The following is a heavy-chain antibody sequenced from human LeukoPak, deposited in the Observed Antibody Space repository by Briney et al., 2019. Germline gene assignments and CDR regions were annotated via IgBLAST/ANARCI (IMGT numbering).Heavy chain of an antibody. Sequence: ASAKVSCKASGYTFTGYYMHWVRQAPGQGLEWMGWINPNSGGTNYAQKFQGRVTMTRDTSISTAYMELSRLRSDDTAVYYCARGPMYSSSSVDYFDYWGQGTLVIVSS. J-gene: IGHJ4*02. CDR3: ARGPMYSSSSVDYFDY. CDR1: GYTFTGYY. D-gene: IGHD6-6*01. V-gene: IGHV1-2*02. CDR2: INPNSGGT.